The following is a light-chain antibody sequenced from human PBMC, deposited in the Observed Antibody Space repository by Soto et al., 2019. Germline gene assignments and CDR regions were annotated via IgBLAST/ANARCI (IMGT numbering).Light chain of an antibody. CDR3: QQYNSNLWT. V-gene: IGKV1-5*01. CDR1: QSISSW. Sequence: DIHMTQSPSPLSASVGDRVTITCRASQSISSWLAWYQQKPGKAPKLLIYDASSLESGVPSRFSGSGSGTEFTLTISSLQPDDFATYYCQQYNSNLWTFGQGTKVDI. J-gene: IGKJ1*01. CDR2: DAS.